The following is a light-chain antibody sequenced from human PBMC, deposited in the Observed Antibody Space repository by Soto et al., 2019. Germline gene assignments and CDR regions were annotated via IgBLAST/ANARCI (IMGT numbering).Light chain of an antibody. V-gene: IGLV2-14*01. Sequence: SARTQPASVSGSPGQSITISCTGTSSDVGGYNYVSWYQQHPGKAPKLMIYDVSNRPSGVSNRFSGSKSGNTASLTISGLQAEDEADYYCSSYTSSSSYVFGTGTKLTVL. J-gene: IGLJ1*01. CDR3: SSYTSSSSYV. CDR1: SSDVGGYNY. CDR2: DVS.